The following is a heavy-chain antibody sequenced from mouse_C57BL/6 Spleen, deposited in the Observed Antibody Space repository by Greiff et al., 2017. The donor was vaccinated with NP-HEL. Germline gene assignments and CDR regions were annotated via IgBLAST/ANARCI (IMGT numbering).Heavy chain of an antibody. V-gene: IGHV5-17*01. J-gene: IGHJ4*01. Sequence: EVKLVESGGGLVKPGGSLKLSCAASGFTFSDYGMHWVRQAPEKGLEWVAYISSGSSTIYYVDTVKGRFTISRDNAKNTLFLQMTSLRSEDTAMYYCARSVDYYYAMDYWGQGTSVTVSS. CDR2: ISSGSSTI. CDR3: ARSVDYYYAMDY. CDR1: GFTFSDYG. D-gene: IGHD2-4*01.